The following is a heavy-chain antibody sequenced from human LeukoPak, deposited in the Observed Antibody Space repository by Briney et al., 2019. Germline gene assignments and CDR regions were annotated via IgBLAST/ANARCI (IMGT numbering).Heavy chain of an antibody. CDR1: GDSVFSNSS. Sequence: SQTLSLTCAISGDSVFSNSSWNWIRQSPSRGLEWLGRTYYRSKWYNDYVVSVKSRININPDTSKNQFSLQLSSVTPEDTAVYYCARGSAVGDDAFDIWGQGTMVTVSS. CDR2: TYYRSKWYN. V-gene: IGHV6-1*01. J-gene: IGHJ3*02. CDR3: ARGSAVGDDAFDI. D-gene: IGHD3-16*01.